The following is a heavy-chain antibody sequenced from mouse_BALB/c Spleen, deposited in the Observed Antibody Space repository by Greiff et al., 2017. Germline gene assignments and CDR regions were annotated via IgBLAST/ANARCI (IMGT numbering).Heavy chain of an antibody. CDR3: ARDYRYDPAWFAY. V-gene: IGHV5-4*02. CDR1: GFTFSDYY. J-gene: IGHJ3*01. Sequence: EVQGVESGGGLVKPGGSLKLSCAASGFTFSDYYMYWVRQTPEKRLEWVATISDGGSYTYYPDSVKGRFTISRDNAKNNLYLQMSSLKSEDTAMYYCARDYRYDPAWFAYWGQGTLVTVSA. CDR2: ISDGGSYT. D-gene: IGHD2-14*01.